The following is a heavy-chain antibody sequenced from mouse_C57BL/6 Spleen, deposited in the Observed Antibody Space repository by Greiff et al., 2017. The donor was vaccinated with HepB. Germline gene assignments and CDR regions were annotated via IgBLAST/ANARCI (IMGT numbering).Heavy chain of an antibody. CDR2: INPNNGGT. CDR3: ARTYGSSYVPSFDY. D-gene: IGHD1-1*01. Sequence: EVQLQQSGPELVKPGASVKISCKASGYTFTDYYMNWVKQSHGKSLEWIGDINPNNGGTSYNQKFKGKATLTVDKSSSTAYMELRSLTSEDSAVYYCARTYGSSYVPSFDYWGQGTTLTVSS. J-gene: IGHJ2*01. CDR1: GYTFTDYY. V-gene: IGHV1-26*01.